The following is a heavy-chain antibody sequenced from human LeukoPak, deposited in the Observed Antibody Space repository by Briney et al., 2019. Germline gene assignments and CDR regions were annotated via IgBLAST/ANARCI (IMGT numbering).Heavy chain of an antibody. Sequence: LTGGSLRLSCAASGFTFDDYAMHWVRQAPGKGLMWVSRIKSDGSSASYADSVKGRFTISRDNAKNTLFLQMNSLRAEDTAVYYCTKSDIFDIWGQGTMVTVSS. CDR3: TKSDIFDI. CDR2: IKSDGSSA. CDR1: GFTFDDYA. J-gene: IGHJ3*02. V-gene: IGHV3-74*01. D-gene: IGHD2-15*01.